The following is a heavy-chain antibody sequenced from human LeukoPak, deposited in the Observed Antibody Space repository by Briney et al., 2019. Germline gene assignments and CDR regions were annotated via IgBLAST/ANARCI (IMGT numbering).Heavy chain of an antibody. CDR3: AKDVLGGFGSLSFDP. V-gene: IGHV3-30*02. D-gene: IGHD3-10*01. Sequence: PGGSLRLSCEASGFTFNNYVMTWVRQAPGKGLEWVALIRSDGSNKHYADSVKGRFTFSRDNSKNTLSLQMNSLRTEDTAMYYCAKDVLGGFGSLSFDPWGQGTLVTVSS. J-gene: IGHJ5*02. CDR1: GFTFNNYV. CDR2: IRSDGSNK.